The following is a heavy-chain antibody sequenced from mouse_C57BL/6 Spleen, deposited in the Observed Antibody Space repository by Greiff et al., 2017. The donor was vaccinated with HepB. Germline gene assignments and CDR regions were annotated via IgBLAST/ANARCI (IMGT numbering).Heavy chain of an antibody. J-gene: IGHJ1*03. CDR3: ARQGTTVVRWYFDV. V-gene: IGHV5-6*01. CDR1: GFTFSSYG. Sequence: EVNLVESGGDLVKPGGSLKLSCAASGFTFSSYGMSWVRQTPDKRLEWVATISSGGSYTYYPDSVKGRFTISRDNAKNTLYLQMSSLKSEDTAMYYCARQGTTVVRWYFDVWGTGTTVTVSS. CDR2: ISSGGSYT. D-gene: IGHD1-1*01.